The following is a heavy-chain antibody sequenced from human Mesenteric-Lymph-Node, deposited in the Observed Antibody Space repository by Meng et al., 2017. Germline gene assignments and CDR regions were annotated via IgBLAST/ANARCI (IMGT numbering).Heavy chain of an antibody. D-gene: IGHD2/OR15-2a*01. V-gene: IGHV3-74*01. CDR2: ISSDGTTT. CDR3: ARDWGSMGY. Sequence: GQLVGTGGGLVQPGGSPRLSWAAAGFTFTSSWMPWVRQAPGKGLVWVSRISSDGTTTNYADSVKGRFTISRDNAKNTLYLQMNSLRAEDTAVYYCARDWGSMGYWGQGTLVTVSS. CDR1: GFTFTSSW. J-gene: IGHJ4*02.